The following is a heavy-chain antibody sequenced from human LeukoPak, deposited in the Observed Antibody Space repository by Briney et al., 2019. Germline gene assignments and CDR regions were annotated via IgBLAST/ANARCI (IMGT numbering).Heavy chain of an antibody. CDR2: IIPIFGTA. CDR1: GGTFSSYA. V-gene: IGHV1-69*05. CDR3: TRDGDSLPLDY. D-gene: IGHD2-21*02. J-gene: IGHJ4*02. Sequence: GASVKVSCKASGGTFSSYAISWVRQAPGQGLEWMGGIIPIFGTANYAQKFRGRVTITTDESTSTAYMELSSLRSEDTAVYYCTRDGDSLPLDYWGQGTLVTVSS.